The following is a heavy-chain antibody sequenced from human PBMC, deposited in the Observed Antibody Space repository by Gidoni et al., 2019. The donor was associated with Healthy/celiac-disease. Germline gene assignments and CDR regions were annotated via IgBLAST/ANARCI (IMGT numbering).Heavy chain of an antibody. V-gene: IGHV4-31*03. CDR2: LYYSGST. CDR3: ARGEQWLVHNWFDP. J-gene: IGHJ5*02. Sequence: QVQLQESGPGLVKPSQTLSLTCTVSGGPISSGGYYWRWIRQHPGKGLEWIGYLYYSGSTYYNPSLKSRVTISVDTSKNQFSLKLSSVTAADTAVYYWARGEQWLVHNWFDPWGQGTLVTVSS. CDR1: GGPISSGGYY. D-gene: IGHD6-19*01.